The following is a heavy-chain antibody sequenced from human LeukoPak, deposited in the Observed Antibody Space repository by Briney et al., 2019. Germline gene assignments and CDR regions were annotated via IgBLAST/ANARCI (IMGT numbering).Heavy chain of an antibody. D-gene: IGHD2-15*01. J-gene: IGHJ4*02. Sequence: SVKVPCKASGYTFTGYYMHWLRQAPGQGLEGMGLINPNSGGTNYVQKFQGRVTMTRDTSLSTAYVVLSRLRSDGATVCYCVTRDVVVAATEHDYWGQGTLVTVSS. CDR3: VTRDVVVAATEHDY. V-gene: IGHV1-2*02. CDR1: GYTFTGYY. CDR2: INPNSGGT.